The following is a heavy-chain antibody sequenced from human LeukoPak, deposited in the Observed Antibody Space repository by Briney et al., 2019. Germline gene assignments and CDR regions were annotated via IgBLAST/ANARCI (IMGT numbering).Heavy chain of an antibody. D-gene: IGHD5-18*01. CDR1: GGSISSYY. CDR2: IYYSGST. Sequence: SETLSLTCTVSGGSISSYYWSWIRQPPGKGLEWIGYIYYSGSTNYNPSLKSRVTISVDTSKNQFSLKLSSVTAADTAVYYCARQVAGYSYAMGAFDIWGQGTMVTVSS. CDR3: ARQVAGYSYAMGAFDI. V-gene: IGHV4-59*01. J-gene: IGHJ3*02.